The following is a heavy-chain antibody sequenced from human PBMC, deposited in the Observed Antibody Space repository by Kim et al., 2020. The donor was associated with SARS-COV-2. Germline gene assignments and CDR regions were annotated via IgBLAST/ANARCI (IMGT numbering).Heavy chain of an antibody. CDR1: GFTFSSYE. CDR3: ARDALHYGDYPDY. J-gene: IGHJ4*02. V-gene: IGHV3-48*03. Sequence: GGSLRLSCAASGFTFSSYEMNWVRQAPGKGLEWVSFISSSGTTIYYADSVKGRFTISRDNAKNSLYLQMNSLGAEDTAVYYCARDALHYGDYPDYWGQGTLVTVSS. CDR2: ISSSGTTI. D-gene: IGHD4-17*01.